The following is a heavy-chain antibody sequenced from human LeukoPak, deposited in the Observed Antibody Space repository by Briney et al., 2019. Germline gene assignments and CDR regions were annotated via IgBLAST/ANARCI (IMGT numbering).Heavy chain of an antibody. CDR2: ISYDGSNK. CDR1: GFTFSSYA. Sequence: GGSLRLSCAASGFTFSSYAMHWVRQAPGKGLEWVAVISYDGSNKYYADSVKGRFTISRDNSKNTLYLQMNSLRAEDTAVYYCARENLGMIGYFDYWGQGTLVTVSS. J-gene: IGHJ4*02. V-gene: IGHV3-30-3*01. D-gene: IGHD3-22*01. CDR3: ARENLGMIGYFDY.